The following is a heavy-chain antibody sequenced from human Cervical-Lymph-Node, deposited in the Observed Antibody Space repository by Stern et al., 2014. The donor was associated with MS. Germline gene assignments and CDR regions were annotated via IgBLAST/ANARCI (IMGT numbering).Heavy chain of an antibody. J-gene: IGHJ4*02. D-gene: IGHD3-10*01. CDR1: GYNFASYW. V-gene: IGHV5-51*01. CDR2: IYPDDSDA. CDR3: ARKGTYGLDY. Sequence: VQLVQSGAEVKKPGESLKISCKGSGYNFASYWIGWVRQVPGKGLEWMGIIYPDDSDARYTPSLQGQVTMSADKSIGTAYLQWSSLKASDTAFYFCARKGTYGLDYWGQGALVTVSS.